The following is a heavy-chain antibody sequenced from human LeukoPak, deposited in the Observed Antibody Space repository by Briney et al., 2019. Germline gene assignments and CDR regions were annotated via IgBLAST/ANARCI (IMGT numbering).Heavy chain of an antibody. V-gene: IGHV4-39*01. CDR1: GGSISSSSYY. J-gene: IGHJ4*02. CDR3: ARHSALEMAPTR. Sequence: PSETLSLTCTVSGGSISSSSYYWGWIRQPPGKGLEWIGSIYYSGSTYYNPSLKSRVTISVDTSKNQFSLKLSSVTAADTAVYYCARHSALEMAPTRWGRGTLVTVSS. D-gene: IGHD5-24*01. CDR2: IYYSGST.